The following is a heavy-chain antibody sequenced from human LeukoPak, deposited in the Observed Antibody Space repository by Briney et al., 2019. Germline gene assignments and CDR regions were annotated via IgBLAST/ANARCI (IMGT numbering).Heavy chain of an antibody. D-gene: IGHD3-3*01. CDR3: ASELPYYYLWAFDI. J-gene: IGHJ3*02. V-gene: IGHV3-48*01. CDR1: GFTFSSYE. Sequence: GGSLRLSCAASGFTFSSYEMNWVRQVPGKGLEWVSYISSSSSTIYYADSVKGRFTISRDNAKNSLYLQMNSLRAEDTAVYYCASELPYYYLWAFDIWGQGTMVTVSS. CDR2: ISSSSSTI.